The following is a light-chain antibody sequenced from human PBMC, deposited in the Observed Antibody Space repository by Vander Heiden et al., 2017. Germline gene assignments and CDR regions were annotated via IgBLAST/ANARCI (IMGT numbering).Light chain of an antibody. V-gene: IGKV4-1*01. CDR3: QQDDNTPIT. CDR2: WAS. J-gene: IGKJ4*01. CDR1: QSVLYISNNKNY. Sequence: DIVMTQSPHSLSVSLGERATINCKSSQSVLYISNNKNYLAWYQQKPGQPPKLLIYWASTRESGVPDRFSGSGSGTDFTLTISSLQAEDVAVYYCQQDDNTPITFGGGTKVDIK.